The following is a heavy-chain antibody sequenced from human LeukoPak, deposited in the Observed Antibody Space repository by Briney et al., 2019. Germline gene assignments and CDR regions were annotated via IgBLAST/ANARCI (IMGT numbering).Heavy chain of an antibody. D-gene: IGHD2-15*01. CDR2: IYYSGST. V-gene: IGHV4-39*07. CDR1: GGSISSSSYY. J-gene: IGHJ4*02. Sequence: PSETLSLTCTVSGGSISSSSYYWGWIRQPPGKGLEWIGSIYYSGSTYYNPSLKSRVTISVETSKNQFSLKLSSVTAADTAVYYCARAGSVVAAAALFDYWGQGTLVTVSS. CDR3: ARAGSVVAAAALFDY.